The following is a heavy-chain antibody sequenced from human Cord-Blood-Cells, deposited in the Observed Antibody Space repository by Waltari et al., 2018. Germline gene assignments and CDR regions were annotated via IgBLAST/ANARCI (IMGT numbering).Heavy chain of an antibody. V-gene: IGHV3-13*01. Sequence: EVQLVESGGGLVQPGGSLRLSCAASGFTFSSYDMHWVRQATGKGLEWGSAIGTAGDTYYPGSVKCRFTISRENAKNSLYLQMNSLRAGDTAVYYCARGKRENWFDPWGQGTLVTVSS. J-gene: IGHJ5*02. CDR3: ARGKRENWFDP. CDR2: IGTAGDT. CDR1: GFTFSSYD.